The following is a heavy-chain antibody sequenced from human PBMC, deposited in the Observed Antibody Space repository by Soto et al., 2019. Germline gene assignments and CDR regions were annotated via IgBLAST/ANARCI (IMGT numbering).Heavy chain of an antibody. V-gene: IGHV3-30*18. J-gene: IGHJ6*02. D-gene: IGHD3-10*01. CDR1: GFTFSSYG. Sequence: HPGGSLRLSCAASGFTFSSYGMHWVRQAPGKGLEWVAVISYDGSNKYYADSVKGRFTISRDNSKNTLYLQMNSLRAEDTAVYYCAKANYYGSGSPQIDSYYYVLDFSAQGSSVIGSS. CDR2: ISYDGSNK. CDR3: AKANYYGSGSPQIDSYYYVLDF.